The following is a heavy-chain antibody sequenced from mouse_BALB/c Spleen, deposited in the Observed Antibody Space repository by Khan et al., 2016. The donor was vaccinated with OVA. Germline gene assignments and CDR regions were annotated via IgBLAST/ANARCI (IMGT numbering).Heavy chain of an antibody. CDR3: ARDEAAWFPY. Sequence: QIQLVQSGAELARPGASVNLSCKASGYTFTDYNINWMKQRTGQGLEWIGEIYLGSGNIYYNEKFKGKATLTADKSSSTAYMQLSSLTSKDSAIYFCARDEAAWFPYWGQGTLVTVSA. CDR2: IYLGSGNI. J-gene: IGHJ3*01. CDR1: GYTFTDYN. V-gene: IGHV1-77*01.